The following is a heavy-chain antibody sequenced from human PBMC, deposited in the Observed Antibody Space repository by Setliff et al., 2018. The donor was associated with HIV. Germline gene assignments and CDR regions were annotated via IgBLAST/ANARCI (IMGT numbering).Heavy chain of an antibody. J-gene: IGHJ3*02. Sequence: ASVKVSCKASGYSFINYAINWLRQAPGRGLEWMGWIHTEQGFPMYAQGFTGRFVFSLDPSVNTAYLQINSLTPDDGGVYYCAVDRHASDIWGQGTVVTVSS. V-gene: IGHV7-4-1*02. CDR2: IHTEQGFP. CDR3: AVDRHASDI. D-gene: IGHD5-12*01. CDR1: GYSFINYA.